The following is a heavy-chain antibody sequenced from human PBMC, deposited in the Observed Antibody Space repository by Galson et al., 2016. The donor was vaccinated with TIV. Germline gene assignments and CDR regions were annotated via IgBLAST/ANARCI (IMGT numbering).Heavy chain of an antibody. CDR1: GVTFSSYA. Sequence: CKASGVTFSSYAISWVRQAPGQGLEWMGGLIPMFGITNYAQRFQGRVTITADGSTSKAYMKLSSLRSEDTAVYYCARSNSYNFYYMAVWGQGTTVTVS. V-gene: IGHV1-69*01. CDR2: LIPMFGIT. J-gene: IGHJ6*03. CDR3: ARSNSYNFYYMAV. D-gene: IGHD2/OR15-2a*01.